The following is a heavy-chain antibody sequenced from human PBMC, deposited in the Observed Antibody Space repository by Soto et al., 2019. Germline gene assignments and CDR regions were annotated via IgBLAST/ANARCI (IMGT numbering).Heavy chain of an antibody. CDR2: ISSSSSTI. Sequence: GGSLRLSCAASGFTFSSYSMNWVRQAPGKGLEWVSYISSSSSTIYYADSVEGRFTISRDNAKNSLYLQMNSLRDEDTPVYYCARLPAIQLWNDYWGRGTLVNVSS. V-gene: IGHV3-48*02. J-gene: IGHJ4*02. CDR3: ARLPAIQLWNDY. D-gene: IGHD5-18*01. CDR1: GFTFSSYS.